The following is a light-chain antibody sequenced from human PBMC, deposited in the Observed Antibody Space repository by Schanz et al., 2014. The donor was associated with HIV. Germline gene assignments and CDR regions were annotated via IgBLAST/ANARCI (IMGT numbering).Light chain of an antibody. Sequence: QSALTQPRSVSGSPGQSVTISCTGTSSDVGGFKYVSWYQQHPGKAPKLIVYDVTNRPSGVSNRFSGSKSGNTASLTISGLQAEDEADYYCSSYTSSSSVVFGGGTKVTVL. V-gene: IGLV2-14*03. J-gene: IGLJ2*01. CDR2: DVT. CDR1: SSDVGGFKY. CDR3: SSYTSSSSVV.